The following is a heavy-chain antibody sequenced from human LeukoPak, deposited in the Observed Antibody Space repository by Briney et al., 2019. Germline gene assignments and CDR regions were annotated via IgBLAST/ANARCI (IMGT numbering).Heavy chain of an antibody. V-gene: IGHV1-3*01. Sequence: ASVKVSCKASGYTFTSYAMHWVRQAPGQRLEWMGWINAGSGNTKYSQKFQGRVTITRDTSASTAYMELSSLRSEDTAVYYCARDGSRFGESVDYWGQGTLVTVSS. CDR1: GYTFTSYA. D-gene: IGHD3-10*01. CDR3: ARDGSRFGESVDY. J-gene: IGHJ4*02. CDR2: INAGSGNT.